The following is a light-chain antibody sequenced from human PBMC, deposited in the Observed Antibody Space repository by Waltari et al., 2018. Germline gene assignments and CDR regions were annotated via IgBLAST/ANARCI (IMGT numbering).Light chain of an antibody. CDR3: QQYYSIPFT. CDR1: QSLLYNSKNNNY. Sequence: DIVMTQYPDSLAVSLGERATINCKSRQSLLYNSKNNNYLAWYQLKPGQPPRLLIYWASTRESGVPDRFSGSGYGTDFTLNISSLQAEVLSGYSCQQYYSIPFTFGQGTKLEIK. V-gene: IGKV4-1*01. CDR2: WAS. J-gene: IGKJ2*01.